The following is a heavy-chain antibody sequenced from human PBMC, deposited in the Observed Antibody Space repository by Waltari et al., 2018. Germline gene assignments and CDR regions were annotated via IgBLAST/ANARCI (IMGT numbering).Heavy chain of an antibody. Sequence: QLQLQESGPGLVKPSETLSLTCTVSGGSISSSSYYWGWIRQPPGKGLEWIGSIYYSGSTYYNPSLKSRVTISVDTSKNQFSLKLSSVTAADTAVYYCARSTYIAAAGTAHGLDVWGQGTTVTVSS. J-gene: IGHJ6*02. V-gene: IGHV4-39*01. D-gene: IGHD6-13*01. CDR2: IYYSGST. CDR1: GGSISSSSYY. CDR3: ARSTYIAAAGTAHGLDV.